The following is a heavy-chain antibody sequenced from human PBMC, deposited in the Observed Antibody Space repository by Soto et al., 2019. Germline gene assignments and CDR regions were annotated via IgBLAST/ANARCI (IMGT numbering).Heavy chain of an antibody. V-gene: IGHV1-24*01. CDR2: FDPEDGET. CDR3: ATDRYCSSTSCYPYYYYGMDV. J-gene: IGHJ6*02. D-gene: IGHD2-2*01. Sequence: QVQLVQSGAEVKKPGASVKVSCKVSGYTLTELSMHWVRQAPGKGLEWMGGFDPEDGETIYAQKVQGRVTMTEDTSTNTAYMELSSLRSEDTAVYYCATDRYCSSTSCYPYYYYGMDVWGQGTTVTVSS. CDR1: GYTLTELS.